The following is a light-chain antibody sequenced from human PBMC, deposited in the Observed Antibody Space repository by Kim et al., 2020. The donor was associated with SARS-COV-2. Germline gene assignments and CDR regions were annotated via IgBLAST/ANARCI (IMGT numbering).Light chain of an antibody. J-gene: IGKJ1*01. CDR3: QQYGSSLWT. CDR2: GAS. Sequence: SPGERATLSCRASQSVSSSYLAWYQQKPGQAPRLLIYGASSRATGIPDRFSGGGSGTDFTLTISRLEPEDFAVYYCQQYGSSLWTFGQGTKVDIK. V-gene: IGKV3-20*01. CDR1: QSVSSSY.